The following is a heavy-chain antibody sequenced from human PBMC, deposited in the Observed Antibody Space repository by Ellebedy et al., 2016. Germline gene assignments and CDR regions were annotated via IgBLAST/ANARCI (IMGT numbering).Heavy chain of an antibody. Sequence: GSLRLSXTVSGGSISSYYWSWIRQPPGKGLEWIGYIYYSGSTNYNPSLKSRVTISVDTSKNQFSLKLSSVTAADTAVYYCARVPGQWMTPYYFDYWGQGTLVTVSS. CDR3: ARVPGQWMTPYYFDY. CDR1: GGSISSYY. J-gene: IGHJ4*02. V-gene: IGHV4-59*12. CDR2: IYYSGST. D-gene: IGHD6-19*01.